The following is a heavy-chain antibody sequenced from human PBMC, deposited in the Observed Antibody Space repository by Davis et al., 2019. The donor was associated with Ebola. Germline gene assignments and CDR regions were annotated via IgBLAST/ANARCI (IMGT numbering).Heavy chain of an antibody. Sequence: GESLKISCTASGFTFSSYAMSWVRQAPGKGLEWVSAIGGSGGSTYYADSVKGRFTISRDNSKNTVYLQMNSLRAEDTAVYYCAKGRDGITGANWGQGTLVTVSS. V-gene: IGHV3-23*01. D-gene: IGHD1-20*01. CDR2: IGGSGGST. CDR3: AKGRDGITGAN. J-gene: IGHJ4*02. CDR1: GFTFSSYA.